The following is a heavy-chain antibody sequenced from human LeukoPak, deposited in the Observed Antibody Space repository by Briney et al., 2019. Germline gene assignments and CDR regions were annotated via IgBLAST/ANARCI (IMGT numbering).Heavy chain of an antibody. J-gene: IGHJ4*02. V-gene: IGHV3-33*06. CDR1: GFTFSSYG. CDR3: AKGGPRNYVATPFDY. Sequence: GGSLTPSCAASGFTFSSYGMHWVRQAPGKGLEWVAVIWYDGSNKYYADSVKGRFTISRDNSKNTLYLQMNSLRAEDTAVYYCAKGGPRNYVATPFDYWGQGTLVTVSS. CDR2: IWYDGSNK. D-gene: IGHD1-7*01.